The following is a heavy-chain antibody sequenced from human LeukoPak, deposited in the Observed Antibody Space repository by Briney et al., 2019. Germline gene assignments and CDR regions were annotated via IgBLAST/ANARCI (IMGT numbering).Heavy chain of an antibody. CDR3: ARDQGYTYGSAYHFDY. Sequence: ASVKVSCKASGYTFTGYFIHWVRQAPGQGLEWMGWISPNSGGTNYAQKFQGRVTMTRDTSITTAYMELSSLTFDDTAIYYCARDQGYTYGSAYHFDYWGQGTLLTVSS. V-gene: IGHV1-2*02. J-gene: IGHJ4*02. CDR2: ISPNSGGT. CDR1: GYTFTGYF. D-gene: IGHD5-18*01.